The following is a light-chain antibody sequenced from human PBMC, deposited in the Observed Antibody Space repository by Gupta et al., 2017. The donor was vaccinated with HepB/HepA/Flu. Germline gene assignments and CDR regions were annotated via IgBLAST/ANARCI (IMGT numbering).Light chain of an antibody. CDR1: RSNIGSNY. V-gene: IGLV1-51*01. J-gene: IGLJ3*02. Sequence: QSMLTQPPSVSAAPGQRVSISRSGGRSNIGSNYVSWYQQRPGTAPKLIIYDNRERPSGIPDRFSGSKSGTSATLGITGLQTGDEADYYCGTWDVSLSAGVFGGGTKLIVL. CDR2: DNR. CDR3: GTWDVSLSAGV.